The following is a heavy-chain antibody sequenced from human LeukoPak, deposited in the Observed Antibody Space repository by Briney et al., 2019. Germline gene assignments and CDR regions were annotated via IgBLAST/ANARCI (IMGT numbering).Heavy chain of an antibody. CDR2: IYYSGST. CDR3: ARGGLENGYHSNDGFDI. V-gene: IGHV4-59*01. D-gene: IGHD3-22*01. CDR1: GGSISGYY. J-gene: IGHJ3*02. Sequence: SETLSLTCTVSGGSISGYYWSWIRQPPGKGLEWIGYIYYSGSTKFNPSLKSRVTMSVDTSRNQFSLKLSSVTAADTAVYYCARGGLENGYHSNDGFDIWGQGTMVTVSS.